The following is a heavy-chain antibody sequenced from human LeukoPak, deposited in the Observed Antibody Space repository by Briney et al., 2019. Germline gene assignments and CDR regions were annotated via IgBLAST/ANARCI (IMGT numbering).Heavy chain of an antibody. J-gene: IGHJ5*02. CDR2: IFYSGTT. D-gene: IGHD3-10*01. CDR1: GGSISSHF. CDR3: ARAPYGSPHEEGFWFDP. V-gene: IGHV4-59*11. Sequence: NPSETLSLTCTVSGGSISSHFWSWIRQPPGKGLEWIGYIFYSGTTKYNPSLRSRVTISADTSKNQFSLKLSSVTAADTAVYYCARAPYGSPHEEGFWFDPWGQGTLVTVSS.